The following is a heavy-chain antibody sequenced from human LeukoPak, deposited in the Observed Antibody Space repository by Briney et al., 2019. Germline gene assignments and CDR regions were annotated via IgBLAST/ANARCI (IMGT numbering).Heavy chain of an antibody. Sequence: SETLSLTCTVSGGSISSSSYYWGWIRQPPGKGLEWIGSIYYSGSTYYNPSLKSRVTISVDTSKNQFSLKLSSVTAADTAVYYCARGGKLWFGEEDVWGQGTTVTVSS. CDR2: IYYSGST. CDR1: GGSISSSSYY. CDR3: ARGGKLWFGEEDV. J-gene: IGHJ6*02. V-gene: IGHV4-39*07. D-gene: IGHD3-10*01.